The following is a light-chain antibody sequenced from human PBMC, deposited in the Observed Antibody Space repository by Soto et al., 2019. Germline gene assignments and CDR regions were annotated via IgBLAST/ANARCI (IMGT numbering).Light chain of an antibody. CDR2: SAS. V-gene: IGKV1-27*01. J-gene: IGKJ4*01. CDR3: QMCDSAHALT. CDR1: QGIHTY. Sequence: DIRMTQSPSSLSASVGDTVTITCRASQGIHTYLAWYQQKAGKVPQVLIYSASTLQSGVPSRFSGSGSGTEFSLTISNLQPEDAATYYCQMCDSAHALTFGGGTKLEIK.